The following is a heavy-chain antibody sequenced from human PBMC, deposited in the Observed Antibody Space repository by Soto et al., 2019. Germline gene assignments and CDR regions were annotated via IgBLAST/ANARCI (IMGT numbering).Heavy chain of an antibody. Sequence: ASVKVSCKTSGYTFTKYTIHWVRQAPGQRLEWMGGINAGNGNTEYSQKFQGRVTITRDTSASTAYMELSSLRSEDSGVYYCARDATLHFDFWKKWNWFDLWGQGTLVTVSS. V-gene: IGHV1-3*01. D-gene: IGHD3-3*01. CDR2: INAGNGNT. CDR3: ARDATLHFDFWKKWNWFDL. J-gene: IGHJ5*02. CDR1: GYTFTKYT.